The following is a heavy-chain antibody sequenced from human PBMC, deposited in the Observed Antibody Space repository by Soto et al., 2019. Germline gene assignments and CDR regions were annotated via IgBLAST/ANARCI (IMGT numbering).Heavy chain of an antibody. CDR1: GFTFSSYG. V-gene: IGHV3-30*18. J-gene: IGHJ4*02. CDR2: ISYDGSNK. Sequence: ESGGGVVQPGRSLRLSCAASGFTFSSYGMHWVRQAPGKGLEWVAVISYDGSNKYYADSVKGRFTISRDNSKNTLYLQMNSLRAEDTAVYYCAKDRLGGIVVVVAATSPFDYWGQGTLVTVSS. CDR3: AKDRLGGIVVVVAATSPFDY. D-gene: IGHD2-15*01.